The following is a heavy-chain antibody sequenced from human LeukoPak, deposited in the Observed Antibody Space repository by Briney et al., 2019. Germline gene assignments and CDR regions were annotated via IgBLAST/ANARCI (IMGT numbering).Heavy chain of an antibody. CDR3: ATTNCSGGSCYSDY. Sequence: ASVKVSSXVSGYTLTELSMHWVRQAPGKGLAWMGGFDPEDGETIYAQKFQGRVTMTEDTSTDTAYMELSSLRSEDTAVYYCATTNCSGGSCYSDYWGQGTLVTVSS. V-gene: IGHV1-24*01. J-gene: IGHJ4*02. CDR1: GYTLTELS. D-gene: IGHD2-15*01. CDR2: FDPEDGET.